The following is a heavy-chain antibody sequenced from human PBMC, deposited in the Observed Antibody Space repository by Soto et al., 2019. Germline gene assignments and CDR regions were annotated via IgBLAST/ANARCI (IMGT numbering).Heavy chain of an antibody. CDR2: MKNDGSET. CDR3: AKGGHINF. D-gene: IGHD3-16*01. V-gene: IGHV3-7*03. CDR1: GFSFSTYW. Sequence: GGSLRLSCAASGFSFSTYWMSWVRQAPGKGLEWVANMKNDGSETYYVDSVKGRFTISRDNAKTSLYLQMNSLRAEDTAVYYCAKGGHINFCGPGTLVTVSS. J-gene: IGHJ4*02.